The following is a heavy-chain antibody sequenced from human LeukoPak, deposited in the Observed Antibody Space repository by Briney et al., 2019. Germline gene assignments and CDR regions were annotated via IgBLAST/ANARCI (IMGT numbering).Heavy chain of an antibody. CDR2: IKQDGSEK. CDR1: GFTFSSYW. CDR3: ARVGYYDFWGGYYTGYFDY. Sequence: GGSLRLSCAASGFTFSSYWMSWVRQAPGKGLEWVANIKQDGSEKYYVDSVKGRFTISRDNAKNSLYLQMNSLRAEDTAVYYCARVGYYDFWGGYYTGYFDYWGQGTLVTVSS. D-gene: IGHD3-3*01. V-gene: IGHV3-7*01. J-gene: IGHJ4*02.